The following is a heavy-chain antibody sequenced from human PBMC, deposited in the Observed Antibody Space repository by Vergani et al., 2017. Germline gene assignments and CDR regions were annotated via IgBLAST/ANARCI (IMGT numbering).Heavy chain of an antibody. V-gene: IGHV1-3*01. Sequence: QVQLVQSGAEVKKPGASVKVSCKASGYTFTSYAMHWVRQAPGQRLEWMGWINAGNGNTKYSQTFQGRVTITRDTSASTAYMELSSLRSEDTAVYYCARVWGSTYYYGSGSYFYFDYWGQGTLVTVSS. CDR1: GYTFTSYA. CDR2: INAGNGNT. CDR3: ARVWGSTYYYGSGSYFYFDY. D-gene: IGHD3-10*01. J-gene: IGHJ4*02.